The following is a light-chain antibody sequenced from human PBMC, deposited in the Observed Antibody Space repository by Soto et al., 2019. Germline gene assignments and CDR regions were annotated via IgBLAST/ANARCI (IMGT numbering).Light chain of an antibody. CDR2: GAS. CDR3: QQYDSYPGT. J-gene: IGKJ2*01. V-gene: IGKV1-5*03. CDR1: QRISTY. Sequence: DIQMTQSPSTLSASVGDSDTITCRASQRISTYLAWYQQKPGKAPNLLIYGASTLDSGVPSRFSASGSGTEFTLTISSLQPADFATYYCQQYDSYPGTFGQGTKLEIK.